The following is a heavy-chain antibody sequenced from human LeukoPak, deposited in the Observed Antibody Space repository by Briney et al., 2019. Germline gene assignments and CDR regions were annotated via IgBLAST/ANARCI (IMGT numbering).Heavy chain of an antibody. CDR2: IIPIFGTP. J-gene: IGHJ4*02. D-gene: IGHD1-26*01. Sequence: ASVKVSXKASGGTFSSYAISWVRQAPGQGLEWMGGIIPIFGTPNYAQKFQGRVTITTDESTSTAYMELSSLRSEDTAMYYCARAAELLGLQFDYWAREPWSPSPQ. V-gene: IGHV1-69*05. CDR3: ARAAELLGLQFDY. CDR1: GGTFSSYA.